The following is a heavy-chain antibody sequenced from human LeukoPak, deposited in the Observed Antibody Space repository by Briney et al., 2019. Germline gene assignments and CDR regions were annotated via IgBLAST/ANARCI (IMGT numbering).Heavy chain of an antibody. CDR3: ARDYGDYVGGLPDSHGPAFDI. Sequence: SETLSLTCAVYGGSFSGYYWSWIRQPPGKGLEWIGEINHSGSTNYNPSLKSRVTISVDTSKNQFSLKLSSVTAADTAVYYCARDYGDYVGGLPDSHGPAFDIWGQGTMATVSS. V-gene: IGHV4-34*01. J-gene: IGHJ3*02. CDR2: INHSGST. D-gene: IGHD4-17*01. CDR1: GGSFSGYY.